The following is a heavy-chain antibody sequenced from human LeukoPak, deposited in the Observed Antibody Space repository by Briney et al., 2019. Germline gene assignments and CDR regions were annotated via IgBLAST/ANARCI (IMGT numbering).Heavy chain of an antibody. V-gene: IGHV3-53*01. D-gene: IGHD6-19*01. J-gene: IGHJ4*02. CDR3: ARVAVAGPPYFDY. Sequence: GGSLRLSCAASGFTVSSNYMSWVRQAPGKGLEWVSVIYNGGSTYYADSVKGRFTISRDNSKNTLYLQMNSLRAEDTAVYYCARVAVAGPPYFDYWGQGTLVTVSS. CDR2: IYNGGST. CDR1: GFTVSSNY.